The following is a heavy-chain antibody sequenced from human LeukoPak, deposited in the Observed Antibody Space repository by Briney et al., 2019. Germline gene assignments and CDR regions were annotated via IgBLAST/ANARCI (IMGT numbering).Heavy chain of an antibody. D-gene: IGHD3-3*01. CDR2: VRYDGSNK. J-gene: IGHJ4*02. V-gene: IGHV3-33*06. Sequence: PGMSLRLSCAASGFTFSSYGMHWVRQAPGKGLEWVAVVRYDGSNKYYAVSVKGRLTISRDNSKNKLYLQMNSLRAEDTAVYYCAKGPRITIFGVVTTNFDYWGQGTLVTVSS. CDR1: GFTFSSYG. CDR3: AKGPRITIFGVVTTNFDY.